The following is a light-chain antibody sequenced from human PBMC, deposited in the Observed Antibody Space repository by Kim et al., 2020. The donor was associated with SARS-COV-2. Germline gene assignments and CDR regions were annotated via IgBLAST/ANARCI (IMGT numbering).Light chain of an antibody. CDR3: QQYNSAPWT. J-gene: IGKJ1*01. Sequence: SSVGDRVTITCRASQSISSWLAWYQQNPGKAPKLLIYKASSLESGVPSRFSGSGSGTEFTLTISSLQPDDFATYHCQQYNSAPWTFGQGTKVEIK. CDR1: QSISSW. CDR2: KAS. V-gene: IGKV1-5*03.